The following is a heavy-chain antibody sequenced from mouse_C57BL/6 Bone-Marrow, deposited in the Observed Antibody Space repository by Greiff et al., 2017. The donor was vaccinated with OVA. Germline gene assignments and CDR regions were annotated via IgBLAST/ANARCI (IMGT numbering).Heavy chain of an antibody. CDR3: ARKGLPFDY. J-gene: IGHJ2*01. V-gene: IGHV1-19*01. Sequence: EVQLQQSGPVLVKPGASVKMSCKASGYTLTDYYMNWVKQSHGKSLEWIGVINPYNGGTSYNQKFKGKATLTVDKSSSTAYMELNSLTSEDSAVYYCARKGLPFDYWGQGTTLTVSS. CDR1: GYTLTDYY. CDR2: INPYNGGT. D-gene: IGHD2-2*01.